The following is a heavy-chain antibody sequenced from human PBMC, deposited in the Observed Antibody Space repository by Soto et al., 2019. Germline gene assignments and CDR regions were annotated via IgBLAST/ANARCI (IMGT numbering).Heavy chain of an antibody. CDR1: GDSIDSGAYY. D-gene: IGHD1-26*01. V-gene: IGHV4-31*03. Sequence: TLSLTCTVSGDSIDSGAYYWTWIRQFPGKGLEWIGYVYYSGTTAYNPSLQSRLAISIDTSKSHFSPKLHSVTDADTAVYYCARAWYSGDYSLDFWGQGTLVTVSS. CDR2: VYYSGTT. J-gene: IGHJ4*02. CDR3: ARAWYSGDYSLDF.